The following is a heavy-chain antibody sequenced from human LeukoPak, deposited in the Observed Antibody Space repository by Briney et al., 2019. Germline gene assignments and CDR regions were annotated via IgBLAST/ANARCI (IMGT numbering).Heavy chain of an antibody. CDR1: GGSFSGYY. D-gene: IGHD3-3*01. CDR3: ARLKVRLSIFGVVMDRNFDY. J-gene: IGHJ4*02. CDR2: INHSGST. Sequence: EPSETLSLTCAVYGGSFSGYYWSWIRQPPGKGLEWIGEINHSGSTNYNPSLKSRVTISVDTSKNQFSLKLSSVTAADTAVYYCARLKVRLSIFGVVMDRNFDYWGQGTLVTVSS. V-gene: IGHV4-34*01.